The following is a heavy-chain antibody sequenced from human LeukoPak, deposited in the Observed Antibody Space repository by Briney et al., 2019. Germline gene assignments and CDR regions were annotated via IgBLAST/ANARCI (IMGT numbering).Heavy chain of an antibody. J-gene: IGHJ6*02. D-gene: IGHD2-2*01. CDR3: ARGGHCSTTSCSNYDGMDV. V-gene: IGHV3-33*01. Sequence: GGCLRLSCAASGFTFSSYGMHWVRQAPGKGLEWVTATWYDGSNKYYADSVKGRFTISRDNSKNTLYLQMNSLRAEDTAVYFCARGGHCSTTSCSNYDGMDVWGQGTTVTVSS. CDR2: TWYDGSNK. CDR1: GFTFSSYG.